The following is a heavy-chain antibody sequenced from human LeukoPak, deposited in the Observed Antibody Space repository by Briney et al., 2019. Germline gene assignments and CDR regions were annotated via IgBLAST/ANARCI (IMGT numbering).Heavy chain of an antibody. J-gene: IGHJ4*02. D-gene: IGHD5-18*01. CDR3: AREVAGIQLFDY. Sequence: PSETLSFTGTVSGGSISSYYWSWIRQPPGKGLEGIGTIYYSGSTNNNPSLKSRVTISVDTSNNQFSLQLSSVTAADTAVYYCAREVAGIQLFDYWGQGTLVTVSS. CDR2: IYYSGST. V-gene: IGHV4-59*01. CDR1: GGSISSYY.